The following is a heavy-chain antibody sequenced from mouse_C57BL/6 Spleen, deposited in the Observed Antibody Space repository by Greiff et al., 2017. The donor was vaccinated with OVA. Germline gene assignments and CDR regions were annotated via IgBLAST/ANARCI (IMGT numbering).Heavy chain of an antibody. CDR1: GYAFSSSW. CDR2: IYPGDGDT. J-gene: IGHJ4*01. Sequence: QVQLQQSGPELVKPGASVKISCKASGYAFSSSWMNWVKQRPGKGLEWIGRIYPGDGDTNYNGKFKGKATLTADKSSSTAYMQLSSLTSEDSAVYFCARGRDYDDYAMDYWGQGTSGTVSA. CDR3: ARGRDYDDYAMDY. D-gene: IGHD2-4*01. V-gene: IGHV1-82*01.